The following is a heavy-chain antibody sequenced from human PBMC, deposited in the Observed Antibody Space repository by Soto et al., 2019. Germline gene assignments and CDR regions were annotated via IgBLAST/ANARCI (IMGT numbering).Heavy chain of an antibody. D-gene: IGHD3-3*01. J-gene: IGHJ6*02. V-gene: IGHV3-30*18. Sequence: WWSLRLSCAASGFTFSKYGMHWFRQAPGKGLEWVAFISDDGSNKYYADSMKGRFTMSRDNSKRTLYLQMSSLRVEDTAVYYCTKRRNVLRFLEWSSGMEVWGQGTTVTVSS. CDR1: GFTFSKYG. CDR2: ISDDGSNK. CDR3: TKRRNVLRFLEWSSGMEV.